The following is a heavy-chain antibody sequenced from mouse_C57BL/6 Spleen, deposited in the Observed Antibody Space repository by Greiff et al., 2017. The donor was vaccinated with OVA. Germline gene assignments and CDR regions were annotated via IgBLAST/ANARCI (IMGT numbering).Heavy chain of an antibody. CDR3: ARHYYYGSSYYFDY. V-gene: IGHV2-6-1*01. D-gene: IGHD1-1*01. CDR2: IWSDGST. J-gene: IGHJ2*01. CDR1: GFSLTSYG. Sequence: VQGVESGPGLVAPSQSLSITCTVSGFSLTSYGVHWVRQPPGKGLEWLVVIWSDGSTTYNSALKSRLSISKDNSKSQVFLKMNSLQTDDTAMYYCARHYYYGSSYYFDYWGQGTTLTVSS.